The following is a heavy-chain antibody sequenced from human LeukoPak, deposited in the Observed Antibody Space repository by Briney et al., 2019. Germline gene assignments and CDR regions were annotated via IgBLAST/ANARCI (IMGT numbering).Heavy chain of an antibody. CDR2: ISGSGGST. CDR1: GFTFSSYG. V-gene: IGHV3-23*01. J-gene: IGHJ4*02. D-gene: IGHD3-22*01. CDR3: AKDSYYYDSGGYSY. Sequence: PGGSLRLSCAASGFTFSSYGMSWVRQAPGKGLEWVSVISGSGGSTYYADSVKGRFTISRDNSKNTLYLQMNSLRAEDTAVYYCAKDSYYYDSGGYSYWGQGTLVTVSS.